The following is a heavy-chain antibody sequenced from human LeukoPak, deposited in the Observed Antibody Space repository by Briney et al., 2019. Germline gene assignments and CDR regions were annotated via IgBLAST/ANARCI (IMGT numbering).Heavy chain of an antibody. D-gene: IGHD2-2*01. Sequence: SETLSLTCTVSGGSISSGSYYWSWIRQPAGKGLEWIGRIYTSGSTNYNPSLKSRVTISVDTPKNQFSLKLSSVTAADTAVYYCARLPAAFDYWGQGTLVTVSS. J-gene: IGHJ4*02. CDR1: GGSISSGSYY. V-gene: IGHV4-61*02. CDR2: IYTSGST. CDR3: ARLPAAFDY.